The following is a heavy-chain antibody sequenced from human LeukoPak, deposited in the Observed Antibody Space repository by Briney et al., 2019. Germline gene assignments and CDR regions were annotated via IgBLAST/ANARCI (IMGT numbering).Heavy chain of an antibody. V-gene: IGHV1-69*13. CDR3: ARPTLAYYDSFGYYRDFDY. CDR1: GGTFNTYT. J-gene: IGHJ4*02. D-gene: IGHD3-22*01. Sequence: SVKVSCTTSGGTFNTYTLNWVRQAPGQGLEWMGGTIPIHGTTNYAQKFQGRVTITADESTSTAYMELSSLRSEDTAVYYCARPTLAYYDSFGYYRDFDYWGQGTLVTVSS. CDR2: TIPIHGTT.